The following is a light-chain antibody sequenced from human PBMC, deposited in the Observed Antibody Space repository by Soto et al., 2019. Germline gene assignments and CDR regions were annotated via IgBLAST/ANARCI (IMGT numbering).Light chain of an antibody. Sequence: QSALTQPPSASGSPGQSFTISCTGTNSDVGGYNYVSWYQQYPGKAPKLIIYEVNERPSGVPDRFSGSKSGNTASLTVSGLQTADEADYYCSSYAGSNWYVFGTGTKLTVL. J-gene: IGLJ1*01. CDR2: EVN. CDR1: NSDVGGYNY. V-gene: IGLV2-8*01. CDR3: SSYAGSNWYV.